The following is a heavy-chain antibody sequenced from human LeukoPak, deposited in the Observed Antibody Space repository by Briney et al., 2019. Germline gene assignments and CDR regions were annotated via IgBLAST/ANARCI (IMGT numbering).Heavy chain of an antibody. Sequence: PGGSLRLSCAASGLTFDDYAMHWVRQAPGKGLEWVSGISWNSGSIAYADSVKGRFTISRDNAKNSLYLQMNSLRVEDTAFYYCAKDNRRHYTSGPNPDSLHWGQGALVTVSS. D-gene: IGHD6-19*01. CDR1: GLTFDDYA. CDR2: ISWNSGSI. CDR3: AKDNRRHYTSGPNPDSLH. J-gene: IGHJ4*02. V-gene: IGHV3-9*01.